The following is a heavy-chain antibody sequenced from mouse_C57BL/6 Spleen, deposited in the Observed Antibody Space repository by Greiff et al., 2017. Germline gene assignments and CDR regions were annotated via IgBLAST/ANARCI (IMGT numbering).Heavy chain of an antibody. CDR1: GFTFSSYG. CDR2: ISSGGSYT. CDR3: ARLPNYGSSLYYAMDY. Sequence: DVMLVESGGDLVKPGGSLKLSCAASGFTFSSYGMSWVRQTPDKRLEWVATISSGGSYTYYPDSVKGRFTISRDNAKNTLYLQMSSLKSEDTAMYYCARLPNYGSSLYYAMDYWGQGTSVTVSS. J-gene: IGHJ4*01. V-gene: IGHV5-6*02. D-gene: IGHD1-1*01.